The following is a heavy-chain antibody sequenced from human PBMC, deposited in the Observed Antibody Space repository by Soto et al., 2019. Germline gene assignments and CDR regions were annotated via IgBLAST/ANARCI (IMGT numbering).Heavy chain of an antibody. V-gene: IGHV3-30-3*01. CDR3: ARDVLRFLEWFHGMDV. CDR2: ISYDGSNK. J-gene: IGHJ6*02. D-gene: IGHD3-3*01. Sequence: GGSLRLSCAASGFTFSSYAMHWVRQAPGKGLEWVAVISYDGSNKYYADSVKGRFTISRDNSKNTLYLQMNSLRAEDTAVYYCARDVLRFLEWFHGMDVWGQGTTVTVSS. CDR1: GFTFSSYA.